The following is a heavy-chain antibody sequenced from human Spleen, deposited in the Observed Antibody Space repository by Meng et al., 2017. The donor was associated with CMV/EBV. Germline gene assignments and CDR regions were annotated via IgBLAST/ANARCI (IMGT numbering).Heavy chain of an antibody. CDR1: GGTFSSDG. D-gene: IGHD2-2*01. CDR3: ARGVIVVAPAVIDDYYGMDV. J-gene: IGHJ6*02. Sequence: SVKVSCKASGGTFSSDGLNWVRQAPGQGLEWMGRIIPISGLTHYAQKFQGRVTFNADTSTDTAYMELSSLRSDDTAVYFCARGVIVVAPAVIDDYYGMDVWGQGTTVTVSS. V-gene: IGHV1-69*04. CDR2: IIPISGLT.